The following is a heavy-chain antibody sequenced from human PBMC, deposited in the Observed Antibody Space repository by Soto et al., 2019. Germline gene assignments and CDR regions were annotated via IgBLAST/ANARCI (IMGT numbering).Heavy chain of an antibody. Sequence: SETLSLTCTVSGGAIATTSYHWDWIRQAPGKGLEWIGAVYFSGRTYYRPSLKSRVTISVDTSKNQFYLKLSSVTAADTAAYYCERSLGSTADPHNYQYFYGMDVWGQGTTVTVSS. J-gene: IGHJ6*02. V-gene: IGHV4-39*01. CDR1: GGAIATTSYH. CDR3: ERSLGSTADPHNYQYFYGMDV. CDR2: VYFSGRT. D-gene: IGHD2-2*01.